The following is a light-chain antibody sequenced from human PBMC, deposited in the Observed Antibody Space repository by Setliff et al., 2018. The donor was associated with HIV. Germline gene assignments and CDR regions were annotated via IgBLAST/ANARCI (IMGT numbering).Light chain of an antibody. Sequence: QSALTQPASVSGSPGQSITISCTETSSDVGGYNFVSWYQQHPGKAPKLMIYDVSNRPSGVSNRFSGSKSGNTASLTISGLQAEDGADYYCSSYTSSSTVEIGGGTKVTVL. CDR1: SSDVGGYNF. V-gene: IGLV2-14*03. CDR3: SSYTSSSTVE. J-gene: IGLJ2*01. CDR2: DVS.